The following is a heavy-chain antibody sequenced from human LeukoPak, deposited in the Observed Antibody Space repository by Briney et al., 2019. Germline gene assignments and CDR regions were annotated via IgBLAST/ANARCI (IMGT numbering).Heavy chain of an antibody. V-gene: IGHV3-30*03. CDR1: GFTFSSYG. D-gene: IGHD3-10*01. Sequence: GGSLRLSCAASGFTFSSYGMHWVRQAPGKGLEWVAVISYDGSNKYYADSVKGRFTISRDNAKNSLYLQMDSLRAEDTAVYYCARGPMVRGVFIRRSKSGYLDNWGQGTLVTVSS. J-gene: IGHJ4*02. CDR2: ISYDGSNK. CDR3: ARGPMVRGVFIRRSKSGYLDN.